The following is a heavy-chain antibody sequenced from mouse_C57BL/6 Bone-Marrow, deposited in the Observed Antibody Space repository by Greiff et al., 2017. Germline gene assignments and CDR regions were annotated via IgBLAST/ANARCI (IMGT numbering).Heavy chain of an antibody. CDR2: IYPRDGST. V-gene: IGHV1-85*01. D-gene: IGHD1-1*02. J-gene: IGHJ1*03. Sequence: VKLMESGPELVKPGASVKLSCKASGYTFTSYDINWVKQRPGQGLEWIGWIYPRDGSTKYNEKFKGKATLTVDTSSSTAYMELHSLTSEDSAVYFCARWSGYWYFDVWGTGTTVTVSS. CDR3: ARWSGYWYFDV. CDR1: GYTFTSYD.